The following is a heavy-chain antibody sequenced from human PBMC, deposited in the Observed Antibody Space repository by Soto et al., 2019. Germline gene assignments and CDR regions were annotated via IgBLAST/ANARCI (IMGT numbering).Heavy chain of an antibody. CDR2: IWYDGSNK. J-gene: IGHJ5*02. D-gene: IGHD4-17*01. CDR3: ARRLSDYGDYDLFDP. V-gene: IGHV3-33*01. CDR1: GFTFSSYG. Sequence: GSLRLSCAASGFTFSSYGMHWVRQAPGKGLEWVAVIWYDGSNKYYADSVKGRFTISRDNSKNTLYLQMNSLRAEDTAVYYCARRLSDYGDYDLFDPWGQGTLVTGSS.